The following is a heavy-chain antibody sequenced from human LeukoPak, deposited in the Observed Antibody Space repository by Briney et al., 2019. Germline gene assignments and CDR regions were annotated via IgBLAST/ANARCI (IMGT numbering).Heavy chain of an antibody. Sequence: GGSLRLSCAASGFNFITYGMHWVRQAPVKGLEWVAVIWYDGSKKYYADSVKGRFTISRDNSKNTLYLQMNSLRAEDTAVYFCARAQADYIGNYFDYWGQGTLVTVSS. CDR3: ARAQADYIGNYFDY. CDR2: IWYDGSKK. J-gene: IGHJ4*02. CDR1: GFNFITYG. D-gene: IGHD4-11*01. V-gene: IGHV3-33*01.